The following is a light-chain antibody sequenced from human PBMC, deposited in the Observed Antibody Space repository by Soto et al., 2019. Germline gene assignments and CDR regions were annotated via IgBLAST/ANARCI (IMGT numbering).Light chain of an antibody. V-gene: IGKV1-33*01. J-gene: IGKJ2*01. CDR2: DAS. CDR1: RDISVY. Sequence: DIQMTQSPSSLSASVGDRVTITCQASRDISVYLNWYQQKPGKPPKLLVFDASNLHTGVPSRFNGSGSGTHFTFTISSLQPEDIATYYCQQYDNLPPYTFGQGTKLEIQ. CDR3: QQYDNLPPYT.